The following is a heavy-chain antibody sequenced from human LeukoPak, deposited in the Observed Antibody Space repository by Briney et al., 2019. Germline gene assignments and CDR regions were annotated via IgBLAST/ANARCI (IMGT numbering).Heavy chain of an antibody. CDR3: VRRGDASSGWGDHDF. CDR2: IGGSGDKT. V-gene: IGHV3-23*01. Sequence: GGSLRLSCAASGFTFSSYAISWVRQAPGKGQEWVSTIGGSGDKTFYADSVKGRFTISRDNSKNMVHLQMNSLTGEDTALYYCVRRGDASSGWGDHDFWGQGALVTVSS. CDR1: GFTFSSYA. D-gene: IGHD6-19*01. J-gene: IGHJ4*02.